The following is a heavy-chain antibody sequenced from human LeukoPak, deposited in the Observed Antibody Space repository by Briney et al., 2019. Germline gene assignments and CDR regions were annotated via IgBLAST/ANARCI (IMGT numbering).Heavy chain of an antibody. J-gene: IGHJ4*02. D-gene: IGHD1-26*01. V-gene: IGHV4-59*08. Sequence: SETLSLTCTVSGGSIGSYYWSWIRQPPGKGLEWIGYIYSTGSTNSNPSLKSRVTISVDTSKNHFSLKLTSVTAADTAVYYCARHESAVGALFYWGQGSLVTVSS. CDR1: GGSIGSYY. CDR2: IYSTGST. CDR3: ARHESAVGALFY.